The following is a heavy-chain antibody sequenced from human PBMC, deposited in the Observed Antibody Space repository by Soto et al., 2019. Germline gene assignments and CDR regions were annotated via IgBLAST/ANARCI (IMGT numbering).Heavy chain of an antibody. J-gene: IGHJ5*02. CDR3: ARQDRVVAEGRWFDP. Sequence: SETLSLTCTVSGYSISSGYHCAWIRQPPGKGLEWLGSVHYSGNTYYNPSLKSRLTISVDKSKNQFSLNLSSVTAADTAVYYCARQDRVVAEGRWFDPWGQGTLVTVSS. CDR2: VHYSGNT. CDR1: GYSISSGYH. V-gene: IGHV4-38-2*02. D-gene: IGHD2-15*01.